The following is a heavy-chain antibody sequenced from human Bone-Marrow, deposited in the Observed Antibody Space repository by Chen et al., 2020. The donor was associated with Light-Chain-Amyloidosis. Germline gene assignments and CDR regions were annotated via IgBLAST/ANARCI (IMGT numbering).Heavy chain of an antibody. CDR2: IYPDDSDA. Sequence: EVQLEQSGPEAKKPGESLKLSCKGSGYTFPNYWIGWVRQMPGKGLEWMGVIYPDDSDARYSPSFEGQVTISADKSITTAYLQWRSLKASDTAMYYCARRRDGYNFDYWGQGTLVTVSS. V-gene: IGHV5-51*01. CDR3: ARRRDGYNFDY. J-gene: IGHJ4*02. CDR1: GYTFPNYW. D-gene: IGHD5-12*01.